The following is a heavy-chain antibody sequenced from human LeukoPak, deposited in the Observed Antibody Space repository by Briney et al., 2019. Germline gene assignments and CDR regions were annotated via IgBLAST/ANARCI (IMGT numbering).Heavy chain of an antibody. CDR2: IIYSGGAT. V-gene: IGHV3-23*01. Sequence: PGGSLRLSCAASGFTFSRSAMTWVRQGPGTGLEFVASIIYSGGATYYADSVKGRFTISRDNSKNTLYLQMNSLRAEDTALYYCAKDGLYYDGSEHVYYFDSWGQETLVTVSS. CDR3: AKDGLYYDGSEHVYYFDS. D-gene: IGHD3-22*01. CDR1: GFTFSRSA. J-gene: IGHJ4*02.